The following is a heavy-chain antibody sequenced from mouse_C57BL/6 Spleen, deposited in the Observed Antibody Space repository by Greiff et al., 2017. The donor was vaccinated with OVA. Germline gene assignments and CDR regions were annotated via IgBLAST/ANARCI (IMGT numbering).Heavy chain of an antibody. J-gene: IGHJ2*01. D-gene: IGHD1-1*01. CDR2: IDPSDSET. CDR1: GYTFPSYW. Sequence: QVQLQQPGAELVRPGSSVKLSCKASGYTFPSYWMHWVKQRPIQGLEWIGNIDPSDSETHYNQKFKDKATLTVDKSSSTAYMQLSSLTSEDSAVYYCARERVYYGYFDYGGQGTTLTVSS. CDR3: ARERVYYGYFDY. V-gene: IGHV1-52*01.